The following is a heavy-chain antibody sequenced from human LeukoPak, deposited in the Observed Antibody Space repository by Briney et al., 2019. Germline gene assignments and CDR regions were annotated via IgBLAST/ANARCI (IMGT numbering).Heavy chain of an antibody. CDR2: INPNSGGT. Sequence: ASVKVSCKASGYTFTGYYMHWVRQAPGQGLEWMGWINPNSGGTNYAQKFQGRVTMTRDTSISTAYMELSRLRSDDTAVYYCATRTTGTDNYYYYYMDVWGKGTTVTISS. V-gene: IGHV1-2*02. D-gene: IGHD1-1*01. CDR1: GYTFTGYY. CDR3: ATRTTGTDNYYYYYMDV. J-gene: IGHJ6*03.